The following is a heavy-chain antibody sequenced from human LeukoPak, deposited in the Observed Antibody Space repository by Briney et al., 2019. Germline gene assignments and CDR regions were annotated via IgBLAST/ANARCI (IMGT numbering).Heavy chain of an antibody. CDR2: MNPNSGNT. CDR3: ARGVYDSSGPDAFDI. CDR1: GYTFTTYD. D-gene: IGHD3-22*01. V-gene: IGHV1-8*01. J-gene: IGHJ3*02. Sequence: SVKVSCKASGYTFTTYDINWVRQTTGQGLEWMGWMNPNSGNTGYAQKFQGRVTMTRNTSISTAFMELSSLRSEDTAVYYCARGVYDSSGPDAFDIWAQGTMVTVSS.